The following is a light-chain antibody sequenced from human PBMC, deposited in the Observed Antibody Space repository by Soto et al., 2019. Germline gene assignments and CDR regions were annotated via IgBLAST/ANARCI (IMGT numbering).Light chain of an antibody. J-gene: IGKJ5*01. CDR3: QQRNIWPPLT. CDR1: QSVSIF. V-gene: IGKV3-11*01. Sequence: EVVLTQSPATLSLSPGERATLSCRASQSVSIFLAWYQQKPGQAPRLLIYDASNRAADVPARFSGSGSVTDFTLTINNLEPEDFAVYYCQQRNIWPPLTFGQGTRLEIK. CDR2: DAS.